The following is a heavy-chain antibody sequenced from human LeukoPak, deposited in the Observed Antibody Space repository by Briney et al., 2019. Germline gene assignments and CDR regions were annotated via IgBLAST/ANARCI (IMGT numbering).Heavy chain of an antibody. D-gene: IGHD3-22*01. Sequence: GGSLRLSCAASGFTFDDYAMHWVRQAPGKGLEWVSLISGDGGSTYYADSVKGRFTISRDNSKNSLYLQMNCLRTEDTALYYCAKDTLHYYDSSGYYSGDYFDYWGQGTLVTVSS. CDR1: GFTFDDYA. V-gene: IGHV3-43*02. J-gene: IGHJ4*02. CDR3: AKDTLHYYDSSGYYSGDYFDY. CDR2: ISGDGGST.